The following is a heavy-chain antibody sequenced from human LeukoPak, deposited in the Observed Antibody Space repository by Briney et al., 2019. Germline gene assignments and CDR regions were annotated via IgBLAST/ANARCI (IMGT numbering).Heavy chain of an antibody. CDR1: GYSFTSYW. V-gene: IGHV5-51*01. J-gene: IGHJ6*02. Sequence: GESLKISCEGSGYSFTSYWIGWVRQMPGKGLEWMGIIYPGDSDTRYSPSFQGQVTISADKSISTAYLQWSSLKASDTAMYYCARHRWSDKYQHYYYYYGMDVWGQGTTVTVSS. CDR2: IYPGDSDT. D-gene: IGHD4-23*01. CDR3: ARHRWSDKYQHYYYYYGMDV.